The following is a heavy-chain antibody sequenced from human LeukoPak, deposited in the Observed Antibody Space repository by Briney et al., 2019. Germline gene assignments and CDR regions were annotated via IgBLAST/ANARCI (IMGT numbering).Heavy chain of an antibody. Sequence: PSETLSLTCTVSGGSISSGGYYWSWIRQHPGKGLEWIGYIYYSGSTYYNPSLKSRVTISVDTSKNQFSLKLSSVTAADTAVYYCARGFRIAARPAHFDYWGQGTLVTVSS. V-gene: IGHV4-31*03. CDR1: GGSISSGGYY. D-gene: IGHD6-6*01. CDR2: IYYSGST. J-gene: IGHJ4*02. CDR3: ARGFRIAARPAHFDY.